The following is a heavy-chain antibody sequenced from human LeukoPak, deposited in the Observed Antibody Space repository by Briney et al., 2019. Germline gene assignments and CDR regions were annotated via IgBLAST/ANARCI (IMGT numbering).Heavy chain of an antibody. CDR3: ARTYDSSGYYDY. V-gene: IGHV3-53*01. CDR2: IYSGGST. CDR1: GFTVSSNY. Sequence: GGSLRLSCAASGFTVSSNYMSWVRQAPGKGLEWVSVIYSGGSTYYADSVKGRFTISRDNSKNTLYLQMNCLRAEDTAVYYCARTYDSSGYYDYWGQGALVTVSS. D-gene: IGHD3-22*01. J-gene: IGHJ4*02.